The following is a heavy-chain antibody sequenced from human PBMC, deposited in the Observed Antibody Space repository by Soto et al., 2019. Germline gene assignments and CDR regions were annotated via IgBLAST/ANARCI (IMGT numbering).Heavy chain of an antibody. Sequence: ASVKVSCKASGYTFTSYGISWVRQAPGQGLEWMGWINPNSGGTNYAQKFQGWVTMTRDTSISTAYMELSRLRSDDTAVYYCAREHCSSTSCYIDYWGQGTLVTVS. D-gene: IGHD2-2*02. CDR3: AREHCSSTSCYIDY. CDR2: INPNSGGT. J-gene: IGHJ4*02. CDR1: GYTFTSYG. V-gene: IGHV1-2*04.